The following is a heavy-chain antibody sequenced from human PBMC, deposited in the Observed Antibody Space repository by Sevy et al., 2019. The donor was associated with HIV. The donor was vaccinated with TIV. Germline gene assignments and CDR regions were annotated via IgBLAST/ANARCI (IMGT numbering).Heavy chain of an antibody. CDR2: ISSGSSYV. J-gene: IGHJ4*02. V-gene: IGHV3-21*01. CDR1: GFTFSYYN. D-gene: IGHD3-22*01. CDR3: ASPLHYYDRPSAY. Sequence: GGSLRLSCAASGFTFSYYNMNWVRQAPGKGLEWVSSISSGSSYVYHADSVKGRFNISRDNAKNSLYLQMNSLRTEDTAVYYCASPLHYYDRPSAYWGQGTQVTVSS.